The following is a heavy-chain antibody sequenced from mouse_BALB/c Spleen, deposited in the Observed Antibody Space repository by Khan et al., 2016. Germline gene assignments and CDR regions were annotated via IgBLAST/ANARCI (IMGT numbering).Heavy chain of an antibody. J-gene: IGHJ4*01. Sequence: EVELVESGGGLVKPGGSLKLSCAASGFIFSDYYMYWVRQTPEKRLEWVASISDGGGCTYYPDSVKGRFTISRDNDKNKLYMQMSSLKSEDTASYYCARFDGYYYAMDYWGHGTSVTVSS. CDR3: ARFDGYYYAMDY. CDR1: GFIFSDYY. CDR2: ISDGGGCT. D-gene: IGHD2-3*01. V-gene: IGHV5-4*02.